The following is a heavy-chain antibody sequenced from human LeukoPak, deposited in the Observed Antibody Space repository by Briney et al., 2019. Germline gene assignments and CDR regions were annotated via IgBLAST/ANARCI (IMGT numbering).Heavy chain of an antibody. V-gene: IGHV3-15*07. J-gene: IGHJ4*02. CDR2: IKSKTDGETT. Sequence: PGGSLRLSCAASGFTFSNAWMNLVRQAPGKGLEWVGRIKSKTDGETTDYATPVKGRFTISRDDSKDTLYLQMDSLKTEDTAVYYCTTYSSGPWHWGQGTLVTVSS. CDR3: TTYSSGPWH. D-gene: IGHD3-22*01. CDR1: GFTFSNAW.